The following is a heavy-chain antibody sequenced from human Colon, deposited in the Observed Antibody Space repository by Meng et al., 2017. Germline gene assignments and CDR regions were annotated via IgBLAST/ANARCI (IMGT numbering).Heavy chain of an antibody. CDR3: VRSSGWVRTGFDP. D-gene: IGHD6-19*01. CDR1: GGSISTSGYY. CDR2: IGHSGIT. Sequence: QVQLQDSGPRLVKPSGNLSLTCRVSGGSISTSGYYWGWIRQPPGKGLEWIGSIGHSGITYYTPSLKSRVTVSIDTSKSQFSLKLTSVTAADTAVYYCVRSSGWVRTGFDPWGQGTLVTVSS. V-gene: IGHV4-39*01. J-gene: IGHJ5*02.